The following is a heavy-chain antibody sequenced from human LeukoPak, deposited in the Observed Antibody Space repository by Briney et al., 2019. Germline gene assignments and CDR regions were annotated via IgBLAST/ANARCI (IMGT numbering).Heavy chain of an antibody. CDR1: GFTFSDYY. CDR2: ISSSGSTI. CDR3: ARGHYYDSSGYVFDI. J-gene: IGHJ3*02. D-gene: IGHD3-22*01. V-gene: IGHV3-11*01. Sequence: GGSLRLSCAASGFTFSDYYMSWIRQAPGKGLEWVSYISSSGSTIYYADSVKGRFTISRDNARNTLYLQMNSLRAEDTAVYYCARGHYYDSSGYVFDIWGQGTMVTVSS.